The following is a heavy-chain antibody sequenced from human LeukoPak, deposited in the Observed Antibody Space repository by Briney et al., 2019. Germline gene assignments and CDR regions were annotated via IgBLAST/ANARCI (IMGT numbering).Heavy chain of an antibody. CDR2: IYTSGST. CDR1: GGSISSYY. CDR3: ARDRPGGSSLDY. D-gene: IGHD6-13*01. J-gene: IGHJ4*02. V-gene: IGHV4-4*07. Sequence: SETPSLTCTVSGGSISSYYWSWIRQPAGKGLEWIGRIYTSGSTNYNPSLKSRVTISVDTSKNQFSLKLSSVTAADTAVYYCARDRPGGSSLDYWGQGTLVTVSS.